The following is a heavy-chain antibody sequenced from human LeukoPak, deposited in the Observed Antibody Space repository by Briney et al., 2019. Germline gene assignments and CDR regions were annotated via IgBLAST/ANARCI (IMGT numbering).Heavy chain of an antibody. J-gene: IGHJ6*03. CDR2: IRYDGSKK. CDR1: GFTFSSYG. CDR3: AKDVLRYCSSTSCSYMDV. Sequence: GGSLRLSCAASGFTFSSYGMHWVRQAPGKGLEWVAFIRYDGSKKYYADSVKGRFTISRDNSKNTLYLQMNSLRAEDTAVYYCAKDVLRYCSSTSCSYMDVWGKGTTVTVSS. V-gene: IGHV3-30*02. D-gene: IGHD2-2*01.